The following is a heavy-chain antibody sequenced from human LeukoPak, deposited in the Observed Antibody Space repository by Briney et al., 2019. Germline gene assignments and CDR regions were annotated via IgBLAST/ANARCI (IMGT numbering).Heavy chain of an antibody. D-gene: IGHD2-2*02. CDR3: ARVGCSSTSCYTYYYYGMDV. CDR2: INPNSGGT. J-gene: IGHJ6*02. Sequence: ASVKVSCKASGYTFTSYYMHWVRQAPGQGLEWMGWINPNSGGTNYAQKFQGRVTMTRDTSISTAYMELSRLRSDDTAVYYCARVGCSSTSCYTYYYYGMDVWGQGTTVTVSS. CDR1: GYTFTSYY. V-gene: IGHV1-2*02.